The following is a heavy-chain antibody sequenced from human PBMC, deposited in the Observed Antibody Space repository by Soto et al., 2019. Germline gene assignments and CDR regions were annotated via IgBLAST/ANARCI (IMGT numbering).Heavy chain of an antibody. CDR3: ARGAITVLRGVDY. CDR2: VSPDGSNK. V-gene: IGHV3-30*04. D-gene: IGHD3-10*01. Sequence: QVHLEESGGGVVHPGRSLSLSCAASGFTFNTYAGHWVRQAPGKGLEWVAVVSPDGSNKYYSDSVKGRFSISRDNSNNTLSLQMNSLRTEDTAVYYCARGAITVLRGVDYWGRGTLVTVSS. CDR1: GFTFNTYA. J-gene: IGHJ4*02.